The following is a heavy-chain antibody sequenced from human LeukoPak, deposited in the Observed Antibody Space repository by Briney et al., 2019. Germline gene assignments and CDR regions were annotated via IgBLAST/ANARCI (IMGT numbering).Heavy chain of an antibody. CDR2: INHSGST. D-gene: IGHD2-21*02. V-gene: IGHV4-34*01. CDR3: ARGRGLGVVTALGWFDP. CDR1: GGSFSGYC. J-gene: IGHJ5*02. Sequence: SETLSLTCAVYGGSFSGYCWSWIRQPPGKGLEWIGEINHSGSTNYNPSLKSRVTISVDTSKNQFSLKLSSVTAADTAVYYCARGRGLGVVTALGWFDPWGQGTLVTVSS.